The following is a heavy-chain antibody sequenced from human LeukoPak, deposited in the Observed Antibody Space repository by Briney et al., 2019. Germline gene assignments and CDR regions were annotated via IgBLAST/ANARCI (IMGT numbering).Heavy chain of an antibody. CDR3: ATYSDFWSGYSRYYYMDV. V-gene: IGHV1-24*01. CDR2: FDPEDGET. D-gene: IGHD3/OR15-3a*01. Sequence: ASVKVSCKVSGYTLTELSMHWVRQAPGKGLEWMGGFDPEDGETIYARKFQGGVTMTEDTSTDTAYMELSSLRSEDTAVYYCATYSDFWSGYSRYYYMDVWGKGTTVTVSS. CDR1: GYTLTELS. J-gene: IGHJ6*03.